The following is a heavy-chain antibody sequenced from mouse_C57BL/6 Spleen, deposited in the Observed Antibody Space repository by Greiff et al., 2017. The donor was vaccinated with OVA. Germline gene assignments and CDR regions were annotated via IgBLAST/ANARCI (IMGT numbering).Heavy chain of an antibody. CDR2: IDPSDSYT. D-gene: IGHD2-2*01. J-gene: IGHJ1*03. V-gene: IGHV1-69*01. Sequence: QVQLQQPGAELVMPGASVKLSCKASGYTFTSYWMHWVKQRPGQGLEWIGEIDPSDSYTNYNQKFKGKSTLTVDKSSSTAYMELRSLTSEDSAVYYCTRGGLRGYFDVWGTGTTVTVSS. CDR3: TRGGLRGYFDV. CDR1: GYTFTSYW.